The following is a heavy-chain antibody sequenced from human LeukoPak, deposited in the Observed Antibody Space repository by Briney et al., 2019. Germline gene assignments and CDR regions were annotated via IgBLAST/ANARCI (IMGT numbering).Heavy chain of an antibody. Sequence: GGSLRLSCAASGFTFSSYSMHWVRQAPGKGLEWVAVISYDGSNKYYADSVKGRFTISRDNSKNTLYLQMNSLRAEDTAVYYCAKDYVSYCSSTSCYNWFDPWGQGTLVTVSS. CDR3: AKDYVSYCSSTSCYNWFDP. CDR2: ISYDGSNK. CDR1: GFTFSSYS. D-gene: IGHD2-2*01. J-gene: IGHJ5*02. V-gene: IGHV3-30*18.